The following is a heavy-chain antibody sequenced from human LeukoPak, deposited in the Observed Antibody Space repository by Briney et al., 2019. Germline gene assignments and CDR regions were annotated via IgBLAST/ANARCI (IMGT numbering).Heavy chain of an antibody. J-gene: IGHJ4*02. D-gene: IGHD3-10*01. CDR3: ATVFKGSSLQDY. Sequence: GGSLRLSCTVSGFTITNNWMYWVRQAPGRGLVWVSRIKMDERSAVYADSVKGRFITSRDNAKNTVYLQMNSLRADDTAVYYCATVFKGSSLQDYWGQGTLVTVSS. V-gene: IGHV3-74*03. CDR1: GFTITNNW. CDR2: IKMDERSA.